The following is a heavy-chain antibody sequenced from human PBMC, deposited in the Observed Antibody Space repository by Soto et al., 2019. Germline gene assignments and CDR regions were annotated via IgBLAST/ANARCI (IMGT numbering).Heavy chain of an antibody. CDR1: GFTFSSYW. CDR3: ARAGSYRFDY. D-gene: IGHD3-10*01. Sequence: EVQLVESGGGLAQPGGSLRLSCAASGFTFSSYWVHWVRQAPGKGLVWVARIDNDGSRTSYAYSVKGRFTISRDNAENTLYLQMNSLRAEDTAVYYCARAGSYRFDYWGQGTLVTVSS. CDR2: IDNDGSRT. V-gene: IGHV3-74*01. J-gene: IGHJ4*02.